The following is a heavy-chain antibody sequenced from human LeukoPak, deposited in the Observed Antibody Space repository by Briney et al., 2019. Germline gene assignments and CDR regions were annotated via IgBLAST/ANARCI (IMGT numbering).Heavy chain of an antibody. CDR1: GFIVSSNY. V-gene: IGHV3-33*08. D-gene: IGHD4-11*01. CDR2: IWYDGSKK. J-gene: IGHJ4*02. CDR3: ARDRGDYSDYSDFFDA. Sequence: GGSLRLSCAASGFIVSSNYMSWVRQAPIKGLKWVAVIWYDGSKKYYADSVKGRFTISRDDSKNTVYLQMDSLRAEDTAMYYCARDRGDYSDYSDFFDAWGQGTLVTFSS.